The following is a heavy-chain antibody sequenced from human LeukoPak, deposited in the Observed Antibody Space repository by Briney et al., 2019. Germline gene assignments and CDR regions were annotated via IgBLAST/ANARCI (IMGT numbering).Heavy chain of an antibody. D-gene: IGHD6-13*01. CDR2: ISWNSGSI. Sequence: GGSLRLSCAASGFTFDDYAMHWVRHAPGKGLEWVSGISWNSGSIVYADPVKGLFTISRDNSKNTLYLQMNSLRADDTAIYYCAKDAAAAGSAYYFEYWGQGTLVTVSS. CDR3: AKDAAAAGSAYYFEY. CDR1: GFTFDDYA. J-gene: IGHJ4*02. V-gene: IGHV3-9*01.